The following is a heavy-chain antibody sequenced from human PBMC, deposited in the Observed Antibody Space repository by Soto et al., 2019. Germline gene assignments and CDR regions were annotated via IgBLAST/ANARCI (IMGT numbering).Heavy chain of an antibody. V-gene: IGHV3-72*01. CDR2: TRHKVNSFSA. CDR1: GFIFSDYY. CDR3: ARDTGGSYDY. J-gene: IGHJ4*02. Sequence: EVQLMESGGGLVQPGGSLRLSCAASGFIFSDYYMDWFRQVPGKGLEWVGRTRHKVNSFSAEYAASVKGRFSIYRNASKDSMYLQMDSLKSADTAVYYCARDTGGSYDYWGQGALVTVSS. D-gene: IGHD3-16*01.